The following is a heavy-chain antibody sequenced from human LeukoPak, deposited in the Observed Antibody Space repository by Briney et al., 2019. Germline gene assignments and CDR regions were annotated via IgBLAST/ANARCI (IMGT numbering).Heavy chain of an antibody. CDR2: IYYSGST. CDR3: ARGPDSLYYYDSSGSPLYYY. CDR1: GGSISSYY. J-gene: IGHJ4*02. V-gene: IGHV4-59*01. D-gene: IGHD3-22*01. Sequence: SETLSLTCTVSGGSISSYYWSWIRQPPGKGLEWIGYIYYSGSTNYNPSLKSRVTISVDTSKNQFSLKLSSVTAADTAVYYCARGPDSLYYYDSSGSPLYYYWGQGTLVTVSS.